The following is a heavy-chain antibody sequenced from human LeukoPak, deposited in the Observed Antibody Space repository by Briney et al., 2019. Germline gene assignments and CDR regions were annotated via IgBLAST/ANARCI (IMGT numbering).Heavy chain of an antibody. CDR2: IRTTAEGAKYA. CDR1: GFTFSNYA. J-gene: IGHJ4*02. V-gene: IGHV3-48*02. CDR3: ATDQRYAFDY. Sequence: PGGSLRLSCAASGFTFSNYAMSWVRQAPGKGLEWISNIRTTAEGAKYAYYADSVKGRVTISRDDGKNTLYLHMNSLRDDDTAVYYCATDQRYAFDYWGQGILVTVSS. D-gene: IGHD3-9*01.